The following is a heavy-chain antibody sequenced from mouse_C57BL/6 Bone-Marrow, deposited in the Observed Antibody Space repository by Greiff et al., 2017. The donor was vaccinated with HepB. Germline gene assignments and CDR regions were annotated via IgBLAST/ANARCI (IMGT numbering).Heavy chain of an antibody. CDR2: IDPSDSYT. Sequence: VKQSCKASGYTFTSYWMHWVKQRPGQGLEWIGEIDPSDSYTNYNQKFKGKSTLTVDKSSSTAYMQLSSLTSEDSAVYYCARIRLRYYFDYWGQGTTLTVSS. D-gene: IGHD1-1*01. CDR3: ARIRLRYYFDY. V-gene: IGHV1-69*01. J-gene: IGHJ2*01. CDR1: GYTFTSYW.